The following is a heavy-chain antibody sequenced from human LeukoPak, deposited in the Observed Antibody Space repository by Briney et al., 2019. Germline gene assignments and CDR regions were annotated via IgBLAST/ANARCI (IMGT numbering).Heavy chain of an antibody. D-gene: IGHD6-13*01. J-gene: IGHJ4*02. CDR2: IIPIFGTA. CDR3: ARAPFVAAGSDY. Sequence: SVTVSCTASGGTFSSYAISWVRQAPGQGLEWMGGIIPIFGTAQYTQKFKDRVTITADESTSTAYMELNSLRSEDTAIYYCARAPFVAAGSDYWGQGTLVTVSS. CDR1: GGTFSSYA. V-gene: IGHV1-69*13.